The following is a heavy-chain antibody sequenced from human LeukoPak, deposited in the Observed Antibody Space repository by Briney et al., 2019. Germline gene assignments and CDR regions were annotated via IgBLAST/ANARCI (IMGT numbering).Heavy chain of an antibody. D-gene: IGHD1-14*01. CDR2: IYYSGST. J-gene: IGHJ4*02. Sequence: PSETLSLTCTVSGGSISSSSYYWGWIRQPPGKGLEWIGSIYYSGSTYYNPSLKSRVTISVDTSKNQFSLKLSSVTAADTAVYYCARHRNLREIDYWGQGTLVTVSS. V-gene: IGHV4-39*01. CDR1: GGSISSSSYY. CDR3: ARHRNLREIDY.